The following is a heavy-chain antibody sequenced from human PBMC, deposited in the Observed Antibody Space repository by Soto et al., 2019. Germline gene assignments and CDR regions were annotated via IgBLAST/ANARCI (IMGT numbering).Heavy chain of an antibody. CDR3: AREFDSSYPLTFDY. Sequence: EVRLVESGGGLVQPGGSLRLSCVASGFTFGGYNMNWVRQAPGKGLEWVAYISSDSTAIHYADSVKGRFSISRDNAKNSLYLQLNSLSDEDTAVFFCAREFDSSYPLTFDYWGQGTLVTVSS. J-gene: IGHJ4*02. CDR1: GFTFGGYN. D-gene: IGHD3-22*01. CDR2: ISSDSTAI. V-gene: IGHV3-48*02.